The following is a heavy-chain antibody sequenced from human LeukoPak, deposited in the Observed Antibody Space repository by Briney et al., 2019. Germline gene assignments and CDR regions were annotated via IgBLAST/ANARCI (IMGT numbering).Heavy chain of an antibody. J-gene: IGHJ5*02. V-gene: IGHV3-23*01. CDR3: ARDRYSSGWYDTNWFDP. Sequence: GGSLRLSCAASGFTFNSYAMSWVRQAPEKGLEWVATISGSGGGTYYADSVKGRFTISRDNSKNTLYLQMNSLRAEDTAVYFCARDRYSSGWYDTNWFDPWGQGTLVTVSS. CDR1: GFTFNSYA. D-gene: IGHD6-19*01. CDR2: ISGSGGGT.